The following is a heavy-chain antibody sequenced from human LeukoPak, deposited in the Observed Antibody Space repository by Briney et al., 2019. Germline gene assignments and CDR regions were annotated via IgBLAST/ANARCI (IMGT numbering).Heavy chain of an antibody. V-gene: IGHV1-46*01. CDR2: INPSGGST. J-gene: IGHJ4*02. Sequence: ASVKVSCKASGYTFTGYYMHWVRQAPGQGLGWMGIINPSGGSTSYAQKFQGRVTMTRDTSTSTVYVELSSLGSEDTAVYYCARDAETTVTTSNDYWGQGTLVTVSS. D-gene: IGHD4-17*01. CDR1: GYTFTGYY. CDR3: ARDAETTVTTSNDY.